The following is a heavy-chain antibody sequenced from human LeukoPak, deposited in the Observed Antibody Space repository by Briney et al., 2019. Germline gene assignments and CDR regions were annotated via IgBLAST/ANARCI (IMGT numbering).Heavy chain of an antibody. CDR1: GYTLTELS. Sequence: ASVKVSCKVSGYTLTELSMHWVRQVPGKGLEWMGGFDPEDGETIYAQKFQGRVTMTEDTSTDTAYMELSSLRSEDTAVYYCATDPRGGATAGYWGQGTLVTVSS. J-gene: IGHJ4*02. D-gene: IGHD1-26*01. CDR2: FDPEDGET. CDR3: ATDPRGGATAGY. V-gene: IGHV1-24*01.